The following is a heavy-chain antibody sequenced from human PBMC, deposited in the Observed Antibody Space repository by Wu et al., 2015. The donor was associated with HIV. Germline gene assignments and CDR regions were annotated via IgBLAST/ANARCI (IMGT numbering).Heavy chain of an antibody. Sequence: QVQLVQSGAEVRKPGASVKVSCKASGYSFSDFGFHWVRQAPGQGLEWMGWISAYKGNTNYAQKFQARVIMTTDTSTSTAYMELRSLRSDDTAVYYCARARRDYGDYVDYWGQGTLVTVSS. CDR2: ISAYKGNT. V-gene: IGHV1-18*01. D-gene: IGHD4-17*01. CDR3: ARARRDYGDYVDY. J-gene: IGHJ4*02. CDR1: GYSFSDFG.